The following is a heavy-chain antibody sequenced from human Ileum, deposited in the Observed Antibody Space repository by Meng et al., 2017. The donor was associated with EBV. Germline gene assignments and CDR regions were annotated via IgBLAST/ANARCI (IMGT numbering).Heavy chain of an antibody. J-gene: IGHJ4*02. CDR1: GGSISSYY. D-gene: IGHD2-15*01. Sequence: QGHLQESGPGLVKPSATLSLTCTVSGGSISSYYWSWIRQPPGKGLEWIGYIYYSGSTNYNPSLKSRVTISVDTSKNQFSLNLSSVTAADTAVYYCARGGWSLDYWGQGTLVTVSS. CDR2: IYYSGST. CDR3: ARGGWSLDY. V-gene: IGHV4-59*08.